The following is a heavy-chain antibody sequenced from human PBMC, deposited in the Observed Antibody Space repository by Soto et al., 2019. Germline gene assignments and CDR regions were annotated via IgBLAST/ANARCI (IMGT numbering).Heavy chain of an antibody. CDR2: IYHSGST. J-gene: IGHJ5*02. Sequence: SETLSLTCTVSGGSISGSTSYWGWIRQPPGKGLEWIGSIYHSGSTYYSPSLKSRVTISADTSKNQFSLKLSSVTAADTAVYYCARPEAAAGWEHWFDPWGQGTLVTVSS. CDR3: ARPEAAAGWEHWFDP. V-gene: IGHV4-39*01. D-gene: IGHD6-13*01. CDR1: GGSISGSTSY.